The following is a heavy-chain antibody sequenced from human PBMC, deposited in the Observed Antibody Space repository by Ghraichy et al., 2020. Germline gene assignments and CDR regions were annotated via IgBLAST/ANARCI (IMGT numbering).Heavy chain of an antibody. CDR3: VRQYSSGWNYYYGMDV. CDR1: GDSVSSNSAA. D-gene: IGHD6-25*01. V-gene: IGHV6-1*01. CDR2: TYYRSKWFS. Sequence: SQTLSLTCAISGDSVSSNSAAWHWIRQSPSRGLEWLGRTYYRSKWFSDYAVSVKSRITINPDTSKNQFSLQLNSVTPEDPAVYYCVRQYSSGWNYYYGMDVWGQGTTVIVSS. J-gene: IGHJ6*02.